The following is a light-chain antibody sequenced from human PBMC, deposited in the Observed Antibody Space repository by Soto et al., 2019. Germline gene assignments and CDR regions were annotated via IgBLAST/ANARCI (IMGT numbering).Light chain of an antibody. CDR1: QSVSSSY. CDR2: GAS. J-gene: IGKJ2*01. V-gene: IGKV3-20*01. Sequence: EIVLTQSPGTLSLSPGERATLSCRASQSVSSSYLDWYQQKPGQAPRLLIYGASSRATGIPDRCSGSGSGTDFNLTISRLEPEDFAVYYCHQYGRSPMYTFGQGTKLEIK. CDR3: HQYGRSPMYT.